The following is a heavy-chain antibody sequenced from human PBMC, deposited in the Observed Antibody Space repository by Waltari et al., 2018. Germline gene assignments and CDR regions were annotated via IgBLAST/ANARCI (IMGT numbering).Heavy chain of an antibody. D-gene: IGHD5-12*01. Sequence: QLQLQESGPGLVKPSETVSLTCSVSGGSITSARHYWGGIRQPPGQGLEWIGTISYSGTTYNSPSLQSRVTISRDTAKNQLSLKLDSVTASDTAVYYCATYIGASVGTASFDVWGRGTMVTVSS. CDR3: ATYIGASVGTASFDV. V-gene: IGHV4-39*01. CDR2: ISYSGTT. J-gene: IGHJ3*01. CDR1: GGSITSARHY.